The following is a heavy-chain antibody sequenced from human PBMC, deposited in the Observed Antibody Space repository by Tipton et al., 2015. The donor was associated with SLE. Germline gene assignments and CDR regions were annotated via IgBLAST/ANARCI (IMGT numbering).Heavy chain of an antibody. V-gene: IGHV1-18*01. CDR1: GYTFSDFG. CDR2: ISGYNDNS. Sequence: QVQLVQSGAEVKKPGASVTVSCQTSGYTFSDFGVNWVRQVPGQGLEWMGWISGYNDNSNYAQEFEGRFTMTTDTSTSTVYMELRSLRSDDTAVYYCTVGIDYGGFEIWGQGTMVTVSS. J-gene: IGHJ3*02. D-gene: IGHD4/OR15-4a*01. CDR3: TVGIDYGGFEI.